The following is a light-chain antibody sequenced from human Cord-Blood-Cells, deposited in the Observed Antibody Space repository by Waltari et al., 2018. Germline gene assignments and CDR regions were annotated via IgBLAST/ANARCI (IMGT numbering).Light chain of an antibody. V-gene: IGLV2-14*01. CDR3: SSYTSSSTWV. CDR2: DVS. CDR1: SSDVGGYNY. J-gene: IGLJ3*02. Sequence: QSALTQPASVSGSPGQSITISCTGTSSDVGGYNYVSWYQQHPGKAPKHMIYDVSKRPSRVSNRFSGSKSGNKASLTISGLQAEDEADYYCSSYTSSSTWVFGGGTKLTVL.